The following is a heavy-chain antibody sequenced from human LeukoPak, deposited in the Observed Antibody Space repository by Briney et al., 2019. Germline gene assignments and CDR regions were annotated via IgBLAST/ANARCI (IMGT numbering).Heavy chain of an antibody. CDR1: GFTFSNFA. CDR2: ISGTGGST. D-gene: IGHD1-1*01. J-gene: IGHJ4*02. Sequence: GGSLRLSCAASGFTFSNFAMSWVRQAPGKGLEWVSAISGTGGSTYYADSVKGRFTISRDNSKNTLYLQMNSLRAEDTAVYYCAKALNWRDSPFDYWGQGTLATVSS. V-gene: IGHV3-23*01. CDR3: AKALNWRDSPFDY.